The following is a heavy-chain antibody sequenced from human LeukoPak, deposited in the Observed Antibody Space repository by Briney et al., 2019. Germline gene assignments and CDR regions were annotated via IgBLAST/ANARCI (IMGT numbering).Heavy chain of an antibody. CDR2: INPKNGGT. D-gene: IGHD2-21*01. CDR1: GYTFTDFY. Sequence: GASVKVSCKASGYTFTDFYMHWVRQVPGQGLEWMGWINPKNGGTRYVQKFQGRVTMTRDTSISTSYMEVSRLTSDDTAVYYCAREAGDNAYDIWGQGTVVTVSS. CDR3: AREAGDNAYDI. J-gene: IGHJ3*02. V-gene: IGHV1-2*02.